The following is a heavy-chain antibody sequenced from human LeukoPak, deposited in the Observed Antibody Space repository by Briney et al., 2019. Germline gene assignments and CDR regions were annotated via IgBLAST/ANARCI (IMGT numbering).Heavy chain of an antibody. J-gene: IGHJ5*02. CDR3: AREGLIVATSLDP. CDR2: IYTSGST. D-gene: IGHD2-15*01. CDR1: GGSISGHY. Sequence: PSETLSLTCTVSGGSISGHYWSWIRQPAGKGLEWIGRIYTSGSTNYNPSLKSRVTVSVDTSKNQFSLKLSSVTAADTAVYYCAREGLIVATSLDPWGQGTLVTVSS. V-gene: IGHV4-4*07.